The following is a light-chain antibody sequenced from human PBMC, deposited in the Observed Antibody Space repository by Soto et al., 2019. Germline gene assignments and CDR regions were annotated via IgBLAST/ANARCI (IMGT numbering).Light chain of an antibody. CDR2: GAY. V-gene: IGKV3-20*01. CDR3: QKYGNFWT. Sequence: TGWTQAPGTLSLSPGERATLSCRASQNFSSNLLVWYQQHPCQPPRLLIYGAYSRATGIPDRFSGSWSGTDFSLTIRSLAPDDFAVYYCQKYGNFWTFGQGTNGEIQ. J-gene: IGKJ1*01. CDR1: QNFSSNL.